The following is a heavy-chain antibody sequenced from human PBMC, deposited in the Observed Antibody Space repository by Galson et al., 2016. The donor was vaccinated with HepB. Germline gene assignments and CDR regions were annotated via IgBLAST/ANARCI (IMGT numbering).Heavy chain of an antibody. J-gene: IGHJ4*02. CDR2: ISSGSSTI. CDR3: ARGWYSNSSPCFDY. CDR1: GFTFSTYS. Sequence: LRLSCAASGFTFSTYSVNWVRQAPGKGLEWVSYISSGSSTIYYADSVKGRFTISRDNAKNSLYLQMNSLRDVDTAVYYCARGWYSNSSPCFDYWGQGTLVTVSS. D-gene: IGHD6-6*01. V-gene: IGHV3-48*02.